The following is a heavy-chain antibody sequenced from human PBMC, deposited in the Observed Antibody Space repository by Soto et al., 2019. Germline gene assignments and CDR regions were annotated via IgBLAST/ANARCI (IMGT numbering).Heavy chain of an antibody. J-gene: IGHJ4*02. CDR2: IYYSGST. CDR3: ESYGDYDGGDY. Sequence: PSETLSLTCTVSGGSISSSSYYWGWIRQPPGKGLEWIGSIYYSGSTYYNPSLKSRVTISVDTSKNQFSLKLSSVTAADTAVYYCESYGDYDGGDYWGQGTLVTVSS. CDR1: GGSISSSSYY. D-gene: IGHD4-17*01. V-gene: IGHV4-39*01.